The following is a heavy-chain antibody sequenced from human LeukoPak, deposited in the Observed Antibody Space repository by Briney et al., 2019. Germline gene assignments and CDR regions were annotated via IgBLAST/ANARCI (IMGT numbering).Heavy chain of an antibody. CDR1: GYTFTSYA. CDR3: ARGTIQLPPTASSLDY. Sequence: ASVKVSCKASGYTFTSYAMHWVRQAPGQMLEWMGWINAGNGNTKYSQKFQGRVTITRDTSASTAYMELSSLRSEDTAVYYCARGTIQLPPTASSLDYWGQGTLVTVSS. CDR2: INAGNGNT. D-gene: IGHD5-18*01. V-gene: IGHV1-3*01. J-gene: IGHJ4*02.